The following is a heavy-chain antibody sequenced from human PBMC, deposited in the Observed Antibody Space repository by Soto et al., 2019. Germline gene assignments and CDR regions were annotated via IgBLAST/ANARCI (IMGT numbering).Heavy chain of an antibody. D-gene: IGHD3-10*02. Sequence: GESLKISCTGSGYSFTKYWIGWVRQMPGKGLEWMAIIYPDESDTRYSPSFQGQVTISADKSISTAYLQWSSLKASDTAMYYCATHVSEAWFDPWGQGTLVTVSS. CDR3: ATHVSEAWFDP. V-gene: IGHV5-51*01. J-gene: IGHJ5*02. CDR1: GYSFTKYW. CDR2: IYPDESDT.